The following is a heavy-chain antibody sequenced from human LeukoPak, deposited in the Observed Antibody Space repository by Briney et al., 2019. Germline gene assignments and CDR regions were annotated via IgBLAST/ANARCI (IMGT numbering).Heavy chain of an antibody. CDR2: IYTSGHT. CDR1: GGSITNYY. CDR3: TSEGTNGSDY. D-gene: IGHD2-8*01. Sequence: SETLSRTCTVSGGSITNYYWSWIRQPAGKGLEWIGRIYTSGHTNYSPSLKSRVTMSVDTSKNQFSLRLSSVTAADTAVSYCTSEGTNGSDYWGQGTLVTVSS. J-gene: IGHJ4*02. V-gene: IGHV4-4*07.